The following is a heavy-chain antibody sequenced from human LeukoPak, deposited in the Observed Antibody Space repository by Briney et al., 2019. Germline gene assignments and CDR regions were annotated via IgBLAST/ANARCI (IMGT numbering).Heavy chain of an antibody. Sequence: VASVKVSCKASGFTFTSSAMQWVRQARGQRLEWIGWIVVGSGNTNYAQKFQERVTITRDMSTSTAYMGLSSLRSEDTAVYYCAAESLAVAGTGNYWGQGTLVTVSS. CDR1: GFTFTSSA. CDR3: AAESLAVAGTGNY. J-gene: IGHJ4*02. D-gene: IGHD6-19*01. V-gene: IGHV1-58*02. CDR2: IVVGSGNT.